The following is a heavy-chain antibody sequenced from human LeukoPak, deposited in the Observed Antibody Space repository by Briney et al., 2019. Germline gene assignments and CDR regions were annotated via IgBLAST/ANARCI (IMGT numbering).Heavy chain of an antibody. CDR3: ARDRGVPGYHYDSTDYAHFDY. CDR1: GFTFNNFA. J-gene: IGHJ4*02. V-gene: IGHV3-23*01. CDR2: ISGSGGST. D-gene: IGHD3-22*01. Sequence: GGSLRLSCAASGFTFNNFAMRWVRQAPGKGLEWVSAISGSGGSTYYADSVKGRFTISRDNSKDTLYLQMNSLRAEDTAVYYCARDRGVPGYHYDSTDYAHFDYWGQGTLVTVSP.